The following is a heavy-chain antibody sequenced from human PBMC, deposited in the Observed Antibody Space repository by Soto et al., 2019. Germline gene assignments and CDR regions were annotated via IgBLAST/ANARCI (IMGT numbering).Heavy chain of an antibody. V-gene: IGHV4-31*03. J-gene: IGHJ5*02. CDR1: GGSISSGGYY. CDR3: ARDLRYCSSTICYSNWFDP. D-gene: IGHD2-2*01. Sequence: SETLSLTCTVSGGSISSGGYYWSWIRQHPGKGVEWIGYIFYRGSTYYNPSLKRRVTMSVDTSKNQFYLKLSSVTAADTAVYYWARDLRYCSSTICYSNWFDPWGQGTLVTVSS. CDR2: IFYRGST.